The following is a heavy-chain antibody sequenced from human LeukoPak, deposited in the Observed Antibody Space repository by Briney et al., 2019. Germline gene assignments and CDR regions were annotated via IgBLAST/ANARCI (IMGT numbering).Heavy chain of an antibody. V-gene: IGHV4-38-2*02. D-gene: IGHD5-12*01. CDR3: ARGVATDF. CDR1: GYSISSGYY. CDR2: IDHSGST. Sequence: SETLSLTCTVSGYSISSGYYWGWIRQPPGKGLEWTGSIDHSGSTYYNPSLKSRITISVDTSKNQLSLKLSSVTAADTAVYYCARGVATDFWGQGTLVTVSS. J-gene: IGHJ4*02.